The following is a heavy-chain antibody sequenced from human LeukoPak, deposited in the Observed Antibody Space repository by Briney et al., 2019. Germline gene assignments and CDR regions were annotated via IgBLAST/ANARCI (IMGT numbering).Heavy chain of an antibody. CDR3: ARGVRYGY. CDR1: GGSISSGSYY. D-gene: IGHD4-17*01. CDR2: IYTSGST. V-gene: IGHV4-61*02. Sequence: PSETLSLTCTVSGGSISSGSYYWSWIRQPAGKGLEWIGRIYTSGSTNYNPSLKSRVTISVDTSKNQFSLKLSSVTAADTAVYYCARGVRYGYWGQGTLVTVSS. J-gene: IGHJ4*02.